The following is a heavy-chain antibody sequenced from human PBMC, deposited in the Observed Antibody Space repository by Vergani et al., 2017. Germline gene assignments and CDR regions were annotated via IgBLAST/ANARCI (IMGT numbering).Heavy chain of an antibody. CDR3: ARGGVVPPDWYYYYGMDV. V-gene: IGHV3-48*02. CDR2: ISSSSSTI. CDR1: GFTFSSYS. D-gene: IGHD2-21*01. J-gene: IGHJ6*02. Sequence: EVQLVESGGGLVQPGGSLRLSCAASGFTFSSYSMNWVRQAPGKGLEWVSYISSSSSTIYYADSVKGRFTISRDNAKNSLYLQMNSLRDEDTAVYYCARGGVVPPDWYYYYGMDVWGQGTTVTVSS.